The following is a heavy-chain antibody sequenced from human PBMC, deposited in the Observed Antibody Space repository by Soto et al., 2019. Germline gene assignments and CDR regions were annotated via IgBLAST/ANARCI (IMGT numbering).Heavy chain of an antibody. Sequence: RRLSCAASGFSISDYGMEWVRQAPGKGLEWVALISYDGNNTYYADSVKGRFTISRDNSKDTLFLQMTGLRAEDTAVYYCAKGAGDRLSLGMDVWGQGTTVTVSS. CDR2: ISYDGNNT. CDR3: AKGAGDRLSLGMDV. J-gene: IGHJ6*02. CDR1: GFSISDYG. V-gene: IGHV3-30*18. D-gene: IGHD1-26*01.